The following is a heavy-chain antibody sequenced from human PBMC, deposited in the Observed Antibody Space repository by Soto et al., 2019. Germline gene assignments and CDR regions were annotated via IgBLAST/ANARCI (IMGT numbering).Heavy chain of an antibody. J-gene: IGHJ6*02. Sequence: PSETLSLTCTVSSGCISSGGYYWRWIRQHPGKGLEWIGYIYYSGSPYYNPSLKSRVTISVETSKNQFALKLSAVTAADTAVYYCARHQALLCDYSGMDVWGQGTTVTV. V-gene: IGHV4-31*03. CDR2: IYYSGSP. CDR1: SGCISSGGYY. CDR3: ARHQALLCDYSGMDV. D-gene: IGHD2-2*01.